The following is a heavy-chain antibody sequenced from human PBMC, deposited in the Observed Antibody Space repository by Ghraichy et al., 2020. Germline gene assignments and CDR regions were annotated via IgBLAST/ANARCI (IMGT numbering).Heavy chain of an antibody. J-gene: IGHJ4*02. CDR1: GGSFSGYY. Sequence: SQTLSLTCAVYGGSFSGYYWSWIRQPPGKGLEWIGEINHSGSTNYNPSLKSRVTISVDTSKNQFSLKLSSVTAADTAVYYCARSDTAMVHGDYWGQGTLVTVSS. CDR3: ARSDTAMVHGDY. CDR2: INHSGST. V-gene: IGHV4-34*01. D-gene: IGHD5-18*01.